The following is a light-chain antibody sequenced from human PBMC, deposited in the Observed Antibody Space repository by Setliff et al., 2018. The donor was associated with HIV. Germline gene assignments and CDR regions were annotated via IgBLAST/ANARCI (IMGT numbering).Light chain of an antibody. V-gene: IGLV2-14*03. CDR2: DVT. CDR1: SRDFGDYNF. J-gene: IGLJ1*01. Sequence: QSVLTQPASVSGSPGQSITISCTETSRDFGDYNFVSWYQHHPGKAPKLMIYDVTNRPSGVSDRFSGSKSGNTASLTISGLQAEDEGSYYCSSYTSSGAPSYVFGTGTKVTVL. CDR3: SSYTSSGAPSYV.